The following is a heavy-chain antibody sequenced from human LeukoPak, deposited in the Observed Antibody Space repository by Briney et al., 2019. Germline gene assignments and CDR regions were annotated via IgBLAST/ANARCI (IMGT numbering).Heavy chain of an antibody. CDR1: GGSISSSSYY. Sequence: SETLSLTCTVSGGSISSSSYYWGWIRQPPGKGLEWIGSIYYSGSTYYNPSLKSRVTISVDTSKNQFSLKLSSVTAADTAVYYCARVRTSAGMDVWGQGTTVTVSS. CDR2: IYYSGST. D-gene: IGHD4-23*01. CDR3: ARVRTSAGMDV. V-gene: IGHV4-39*07. J-gene: IGHJ6*02.